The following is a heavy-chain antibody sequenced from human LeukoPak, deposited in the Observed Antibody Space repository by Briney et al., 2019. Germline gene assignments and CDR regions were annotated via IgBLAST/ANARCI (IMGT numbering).Heavy chain of an antibody. D-gene: IGHD2-15*01. CDR3: ALGYCSGGDCYAKPYYFDH. V-gene: IGHV3-23*01. Sequence: GGSLRLSCAAYGFTFNSYAMYWVRQAPGKGLEWVSLISASGDTTCYADSVKGRFTISRDNSRNTLYLQMSSLRAEDTAVYYCALGYCSGGDCYAKPYYFDHWGQGTLVNVSS. CDR1: GFTFNSYA. J-gene: IGHJ4*02. CDR2: ISASGDTT.